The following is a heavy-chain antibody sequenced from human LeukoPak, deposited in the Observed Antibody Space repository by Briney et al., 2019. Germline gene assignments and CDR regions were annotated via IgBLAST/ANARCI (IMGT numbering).Heavy chain of an antibody. Sequence: PGGSLRLSCAASGFTFSSYSMNWVRQAPGKGLEWVSSISSSSSYIYYADSVKGRFTISRDNAKNSLYLQMNSLRAEDTAVYYCAKDQRWSYYRSGKNWFDPWGQGTLVTVSS. CDR3: AKDQRWSYYRSGKNWFDP. CDR2: ISSSSSYI. CDR1: GFTFSSYS. V-gene: IGHV3-21*01. D-gene: IGHD3-10*01. J-gene: IGHJ5*02.